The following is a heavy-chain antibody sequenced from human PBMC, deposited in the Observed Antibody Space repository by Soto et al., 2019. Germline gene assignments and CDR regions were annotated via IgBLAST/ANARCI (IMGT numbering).Heavy chain of an antibody. D-gene: IGHD1-1*01. CDR2: ISAHNGNT. CDR1: GYAFATYV. V-gene: IGHV1-18*01. J-gene: IGHJ4*02. CDR3: ARGRYGDY. Sequence: QVHLVQSGAEVKMPGASVKVSSKGTGYAFATYVITWVRQAPGEGLEWMGWISAHNGNTNYAQKLQGRVTVTRDTSTSTAYMELRSLRSDDTAVYYCARGRYGDYWGQGALVNVSS.